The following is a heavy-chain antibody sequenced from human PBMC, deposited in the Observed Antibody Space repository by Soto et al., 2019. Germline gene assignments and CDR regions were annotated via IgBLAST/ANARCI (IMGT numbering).Heavy chain of an antibody. J-gene: IGHJ6*02. CDR1: GGTFSSYA. Sequence: SVKVSFKASGGTFSSYAISWVRQAPGQGLEWMGGIIPIFGTANYAQKFQGRVTITADKSTSTAYMELSSLRSEDTAVYYCARDQSPITIFGVVIMGGWYYYGMDVWGQGTTVTVSS. CDR3: ARDQSPITIFGVVIMGGWYYYGMDV. V-gene: IGHV1-69*06. D-gene: IGHD3-3*01. CDR2: IIPIFGTA.